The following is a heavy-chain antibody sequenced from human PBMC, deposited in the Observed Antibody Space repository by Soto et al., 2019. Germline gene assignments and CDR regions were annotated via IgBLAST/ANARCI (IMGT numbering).Heavy chain of an antibody. CDR3: ASIAAAGTEGHYYYMDV. Sequence: PSETLSLTCTVSGGSISSYYWSWIRQPPGKGLEWIGYIYYSGSTNYNPSLKSRATISVDTSKNQFSLKLSSVTAADTAVYYCASIAAAGTEGHYYYMDVWGKGTTVTVSS. V-gene: IGHV4-59*08. CDR2: IYYSGST. J-gene: IGHJ6*03. CDR1: GGSISSYY. D-gene: IGHD6-13*01.